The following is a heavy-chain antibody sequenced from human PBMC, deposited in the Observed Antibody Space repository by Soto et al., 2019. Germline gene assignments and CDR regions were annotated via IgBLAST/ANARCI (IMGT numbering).Heavy chain of an antibody. D-gene: IGHD3-16*01. J-gene: IGHJ4*01. CDR1: GFNFISYG. CDR2: ISYDGSNK. V-gene: IGHV3-30*18. Sequence: GGSLRLSCVASGFNFISYGMHWVRQAPGKGLEWAAVISYDGSNKKYADSVRGRFTISRDNSKNTLYLQIDSLRAEDTAIYYCTNNFNVIMFGEIIERPGYIEHWGHGTLVTVSS. CDR3: TNNFNVIMFGEIIERPGYIEH.